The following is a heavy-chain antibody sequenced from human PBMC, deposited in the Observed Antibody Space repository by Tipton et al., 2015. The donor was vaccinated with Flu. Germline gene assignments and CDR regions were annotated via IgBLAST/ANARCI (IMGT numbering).Heavy chain of an antibody. V-gene: IGHV4-38-2*02. CDR2: VYHSGSP. CDR3: ARSCSGGSCYLRDAFDR. CDR1: GYSISSSLY. J-gene: IGHJ3*02. D-gene: IGHD2-15*01. Sequence: TLSFTCTVSGYSISSSLYWGWIRQPPGKGLEWVGSVYHSGSPYSNPSLKSRVTLSIETSKNQFSLKLNSVTAADTAVYYCARSCSGGSCYLRDAFDRWGRDTMVTVSS.